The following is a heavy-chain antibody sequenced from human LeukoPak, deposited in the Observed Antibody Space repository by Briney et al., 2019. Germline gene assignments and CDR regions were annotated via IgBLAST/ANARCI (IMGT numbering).Heavy chain of an antibody. CDR1: GYTFTSYY. Sequence: GASVKVSCKASGYTFTSYYMHWVRQAPGQGLEWMGIINPSGGSTSYAQKFQGRVTMTRDTSTSTVYMELSSLRSEDTAVYYCARYLVTAPATFYGMDVWGQGTTVTVSS. J-gene: IGHJ6*02. V-gene: IGHV1-46*01. CDR3: ARYLVTAPATFYGMDV. D-gene: IGHD2-15*01. CDR2: INPSGGST.